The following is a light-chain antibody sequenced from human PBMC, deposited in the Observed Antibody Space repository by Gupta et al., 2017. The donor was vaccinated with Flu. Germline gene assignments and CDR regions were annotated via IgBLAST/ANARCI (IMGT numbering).Light chain of an antibody. CDR1: QRVLYSSDNKNY. CDR3: HGKYSGRHG. J-gene: IGKJ4*01. V-gene: IGKV4-1*01. CDR2: WAS. Sequence: DIVMPQSPAYLPVPLGERATIHCKSTQRVLYSSDNKNYLTWYQHEPGQPPKLLVYWASARESAVRVSFTGWGSGIDFTLSIIRRQAEDVGVYYCHGKYSGRHGFGGGTKVEIK.